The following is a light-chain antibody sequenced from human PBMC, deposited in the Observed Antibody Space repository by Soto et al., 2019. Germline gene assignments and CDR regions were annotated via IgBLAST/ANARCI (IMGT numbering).Light chain of an antibody. Sequence: QSALTQSASVSGSPGQSITISCTGTSSEFGTYSVVSWYQQHPGKAPKLLIYEGTKRPSGVSNRFSASESGNTASLTISGVQAEDEAVYYCHSYARSTLVFGGGTKLTVL. CDR1: SSEFGTYSV. J-gene: IGLJ3*02. V-gene: IGLV2-23*01. CDR2: EGT. CDR3: HSYARSTLV.